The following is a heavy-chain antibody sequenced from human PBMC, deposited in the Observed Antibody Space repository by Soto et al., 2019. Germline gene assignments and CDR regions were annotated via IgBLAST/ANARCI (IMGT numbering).Heavy chain of an antibody. CDR2: ISSDERNK. CDR3: AKDQNVLRFLEWLTALDY. D-gene: IGHD3-3*01. Sequence: GGSLRLSCAASGFTFSSHGMHWVRQAPGKGLEWVAVISSDERNKYYGESVKGRFTISRDNSKNTLYLHMNSLRIEDTAVYYCAKDQNVLRFLEWLTALDYWGQGTLVTVSS. CDR1: GFTFSSHG. V-gene: IGHV3-30*18. J-gene: IGHJ4*02.